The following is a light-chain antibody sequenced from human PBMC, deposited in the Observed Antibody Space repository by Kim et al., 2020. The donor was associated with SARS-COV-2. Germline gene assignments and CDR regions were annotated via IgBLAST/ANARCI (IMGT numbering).Light chain of an antibody. Sequence: QSALTQPRSVSGSPGQSVTISCTGTSSDVGSYNYVSWYRQYPGKAPKLIIYDVTKRPSGVPDRFSGSKPGNTASLTVSGLQPEDEGNYYCCSYAGSYAVIFGGGTQLTVL. CDR2: DVT. J-gene: IGLJ2*01. V-gene: IGLV2-11*01. CDR3: CSYAGSYAVI. CDR1: SSDVGSYNY.